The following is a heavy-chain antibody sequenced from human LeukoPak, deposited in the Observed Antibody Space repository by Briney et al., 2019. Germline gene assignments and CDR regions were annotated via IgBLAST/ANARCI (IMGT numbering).Heavy chain of an antibody. CDR1: SGSISASNYY. J-gene: IGHJ5*02. CDR2: IFYSGST. CDR3: TRDTGTTGEVKFDP. Sequence: SETLSLTCTVSSGSISASNYYWGWVRQPPGRALEWIGNIFYSGSTYYSPSLKSRVTISLDTSRNQFSLNLMSVTAADTAVYYCTRDTGTTGEVKFDPWGQGTLVTVSS. V-gene: IGHV4-39*07. D-gene: IGHD4-17*01.